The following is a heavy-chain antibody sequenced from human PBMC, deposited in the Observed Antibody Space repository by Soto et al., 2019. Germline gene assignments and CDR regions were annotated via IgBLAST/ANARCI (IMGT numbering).Heavy chain of an antibody. CDR3: ARSPRSSPYFDY. CDR1: GYTFSNFW. V-gene: IGHV5-51*01. J-gene: IGHJ4*02. D-gene: IGHD6-13*01. Sequence: PVESLKISCHCSGYTFSNFWIAWVRQLPGKGLEYMGIIYPGDSETRYSPSLHGKVTISADRSIGTAYLQWSSLEASDSAFYFCARSPRSSPYFDYWGQGALVTVSS. CDR2: IYPGDSET.